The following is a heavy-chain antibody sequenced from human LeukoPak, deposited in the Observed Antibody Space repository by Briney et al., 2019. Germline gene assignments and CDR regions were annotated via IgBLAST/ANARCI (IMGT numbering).Heavy chain of an antibody. V-gene: IGHV4-34*01. CDR2: INHSGST. D-gene: IGHD6-19*01. CDR1: GGSFSGYY. CDR3: ASGPVAGIVYYYYYGMDV. Sequence: SETLSLTCAVYGGSFSGYYWSWIRQPPGKGLEWIGEINHSGSTNYNPSLKSRVTISVNTSKNQFSLKLSSVTAADTAVYYCASGPVAGIVYYYYYGMDVWGQGTTVTLSS. J-gene: IGHJ6*02.